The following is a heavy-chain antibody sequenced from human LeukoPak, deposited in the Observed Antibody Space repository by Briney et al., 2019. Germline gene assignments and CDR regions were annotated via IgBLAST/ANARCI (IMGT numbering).Heavy chain of an antibody. CDR3: ARYPAYYYDSSGFYLYYFDY. V-gene: IGHV4-39*07. CDR1: GGSINNNLYY. Sequence: SETLSLTCSVSGGSINNNLYYWGWIRQPPGKGLEWIGSISYTGSTNYNPSLKTRVTISLDTSKKQFSLKLTSVTAADTAMYYCARYPAYYYDSSGFYLYYFDYWGQGTLVTVSS. J-gene: IGHJ4*02. CDR2: ISYTGST. D-gene: IGHD3-22*01.